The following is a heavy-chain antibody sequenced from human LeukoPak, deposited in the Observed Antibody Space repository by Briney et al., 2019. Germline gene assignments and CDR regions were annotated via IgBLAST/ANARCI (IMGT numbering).Heavy chain of an antibody. V-gene: IGHV3-30*04. Sequence: PERSLRLSCAASGFTFSSYAMHWVRQAPGKGLEWVAVISYDGSNKYYADSVKGRFTISRDNSKNTLYLQMNSLRAEDTAVYYCARDSCSGGSCETYYYYYGMDVWGQGTTVTVSS. CDR2: ISYDGSNK. CDR3: ARDSCSGGSCETYYYYYGMDV. CDR1: GFTFSSYA. J-gene: IGHJ6*02. D-gene: IGHD2-15*01.